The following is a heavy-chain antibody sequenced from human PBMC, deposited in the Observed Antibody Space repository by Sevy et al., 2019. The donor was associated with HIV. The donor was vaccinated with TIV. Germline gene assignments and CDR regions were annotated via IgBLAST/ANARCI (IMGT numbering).Heavy chain of an antibody. Sequence: ASVKVSCKASGYTFTGYYMHWVRQAPGQGLEWMGWINPNSGGTNYAQKFQGRVTMTRDTSISTAYMELSRLRSDDTAVYYCARANWNDVGWFDPWGQRTLVTVSS. V-gene: IGHV1-2*02. CDR3: ARANWNDVGWFDP. CDR1: GYTFTGYY. J-gene: IGHJ5*02. D-gene: IGHD1-1*01. CDR2: INPNSGGT.